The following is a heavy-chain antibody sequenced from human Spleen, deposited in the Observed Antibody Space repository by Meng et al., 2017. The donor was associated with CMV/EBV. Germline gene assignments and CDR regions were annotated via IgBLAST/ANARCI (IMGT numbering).Heavy chain of an antibody. CDR2: ISYDGSNK. J-gene: IGHJ4*02. Sequence: GESLKISCAASGFTFSSYAMHWVRQAPGKGLEWVAVISYDGSNKYYADSVKGRFTISRDNSKNTLYLQMNSLRAEDTAVYYCVRGAGPTVVTPIDYWGQGTLVTVSS. CDR3: VRGAGPTVVTPIDY. D-gene: IGHD4-23*01. CDR1: GFTFSSYA. V-gene: IGHV3-30-3*01.